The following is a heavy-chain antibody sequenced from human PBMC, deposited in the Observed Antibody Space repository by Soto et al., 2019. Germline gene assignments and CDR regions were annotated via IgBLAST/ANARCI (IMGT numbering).Heavy chain of an antibody. V-gene: IGHV3-23*01. CDR2: ISGTGGST. CDR1: GFTFSSYS. D-gene: IGHD5-12*01. J-gene: IGHJ4*02. Sequence: PGESLTLSCAASGFTFSSYSLTGVRQAPGKGLECVSSISGTGGSTYYADSVRGRFTISRDKTKNTLFLQMNSLRGEDTAIYYCAKEIYIVTSISYDSWGQGALVTVPS. CDR3: AKEIYIVTSISYDS.